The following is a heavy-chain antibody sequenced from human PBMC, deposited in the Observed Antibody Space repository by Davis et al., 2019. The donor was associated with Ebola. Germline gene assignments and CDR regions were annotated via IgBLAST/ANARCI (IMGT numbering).Heavy chain of an antibody. CDR3: ARVMPHYYYGMDV. Sequence: AASVKVSCKASGYTFTSYAMHWVRQAPGQRLEWMGWINPNSGGTNYAQKFQGWVTMTRDTSISTAYMELSRLRSDDTAVYYCARVMPHYYYGMDVWGQGTTVTVSS. CDR2: INPNSGGT. J-gene: IGHJ6*02. CDR1: GYTFTSYA. V-gene: IGHV1-2*04. D-gene: IGHD2-2*01.